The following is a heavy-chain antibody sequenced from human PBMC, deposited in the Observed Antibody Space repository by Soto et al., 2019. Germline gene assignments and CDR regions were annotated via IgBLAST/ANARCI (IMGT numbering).Heavy chain of an antibody. CDR3: ARWGCSGTNCNLNQRSYDL. V-gene: IGHV3-33*03. CDR2: IWYDGSNK. CDR1: GFIFNEYG. J-gene: IGHJ4*02. D-gene: IGHD2-15*01. Sequence: GGSLRLSCAASGFIFNEYGMHWVRQAPGKGLEWVAVIWYDGSNKYYADSVKGRFTISRDNSKNTMSLQMNNLRAEDTAVYYCARWGCSGTNCNLNQRSYDLWGQGTLVTVSS.